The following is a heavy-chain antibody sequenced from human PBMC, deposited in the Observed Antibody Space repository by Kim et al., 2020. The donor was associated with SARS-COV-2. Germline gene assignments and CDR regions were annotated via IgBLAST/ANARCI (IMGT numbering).Heavy chain of an antibody. CDR1: GFTFSSYS. CDR2: ISSSSGHI. Sequence: GGSLRLSCAASGFTFSSYSMNWVRQAPGKGLEWVSCISSSSGHIYYADSVRGRFTISRDNANNSLYLQMNSLRAEDTAVYYCVRDRQWGNRYDFWSGLQRGYSFATDYWGQGTLVTVSS. CDR3: VRDRQWGNRYDFWSGLQRGYSFATDY. V-gene: IGHV3-21*01. J-gene: IGHJ4*02. D-gene: IGHD3-3*01.